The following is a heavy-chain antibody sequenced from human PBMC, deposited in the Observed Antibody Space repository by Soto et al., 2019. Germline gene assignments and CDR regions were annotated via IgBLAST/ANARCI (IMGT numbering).Heavy chain of an antibody. D-gene: IGHD2-21*02. CDR3: ARDLWGYCGTDCYPLDV. V-gene: IGHV4-59*11. Sequence: SETLSLTGTVSGGSITTPYWNWSWIRQPPGKGLEWIGYMYITGSTDYNPSVKSRVTISVDTSKNQFSLKLNSVTAADTAVYYCARDLWGYCGTDCYPLDVWGQGTTVTVSS. CDR2: MYITGST. J-gene: IGHJ6*02. CDR1: GGSITTPY.